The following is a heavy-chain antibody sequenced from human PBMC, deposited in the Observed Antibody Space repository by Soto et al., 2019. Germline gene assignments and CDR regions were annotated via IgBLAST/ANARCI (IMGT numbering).Heavy chain of an antibody. J-gene: IGHJ4*02. CDR2: IYYSGST. V-gene: IGHV4-31*03. CDR3: ARDRTRSGYYSRLHYFDY. Sequence: SETLSLTCTVSGGSISSGGYYWSWIRQHPGKGLEWIGYIYYSGSTYYNPSLKSRVTISVDTSKNQFSLKLSSVTAADTAVYYCARDRTRSGYYSRLHYFDYWGQGTLVTVSS. D-gene: IGHD3-22*01. CDR1: GGSISSGGYY.